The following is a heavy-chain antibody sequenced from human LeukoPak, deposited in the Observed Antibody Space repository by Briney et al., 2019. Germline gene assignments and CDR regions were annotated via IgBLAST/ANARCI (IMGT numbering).Heavy chain of an antibody. CDR1: GFTFSSYA. V-gene: IGHV3-23*01. Sequence: GGSLRLSCAASGFTFSSYAMSWVRQAPGKGLEWVSFISDSGGNTYYADSVKGRFTISRDNSKNTLYLQMNSLRAEDTAVYYCAERAWLGELSIWLDPWGEETGVPVS. J-gene: IGHJ5*02. D-gene: IGHD3-16*02. CDR2: ISDSGGNT. CDR3: AERAWLGELSIWLDP.